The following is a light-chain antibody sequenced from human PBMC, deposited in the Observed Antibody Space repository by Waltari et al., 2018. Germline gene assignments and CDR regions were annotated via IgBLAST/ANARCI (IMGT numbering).Light chain of an antibody. CDR2: DVS. Sequence: QSALTQPASVSGSPGQSISISCPGTSSAVGAYNYVSWYQQHPGKAPKLMFFDVSNRPSGVSNRFSGSKSGNTASLTISGLQAEDEADYYCSSYISSSTLELFGGGTSLTVL. CDR3: SSYISSSTLEL. CDR1: SSAVGAYNY. V-gene: IGLV2-14*03. J-gene: IGLJ2*01.